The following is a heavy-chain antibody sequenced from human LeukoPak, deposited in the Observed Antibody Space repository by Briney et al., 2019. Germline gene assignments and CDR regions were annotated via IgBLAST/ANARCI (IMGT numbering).Heavy chain of an antibody. CDR1: GFTFDDYA. J-gene: IGHJ3*02. Sequence: PGGSLRLSCAASGFTFDDYAMHWVRQAPGEGLEWVSGISWNSGSIGYADSVKGRFTISRDNAKNSLYLQMNSLRAEDTALYYCAKDIGPGAFDIWGQGTMVTVSS. V-gene: IGHV3-9*01. CDR2: ISWNSGSI. CDR3: AKDIGPGAFDI.